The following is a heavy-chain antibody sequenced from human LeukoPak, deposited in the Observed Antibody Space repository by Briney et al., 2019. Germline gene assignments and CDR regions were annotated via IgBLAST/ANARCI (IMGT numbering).Heavy chain of an antibody. J-gene: IGHJ3*02. Sequence: PSETLSLTXTVSGGSISSYYWSWIRQPPGKGVEWIGYIYYSGSTNYNPSLKSRVTISVDTSKNQFSLKLSSVTAADTAVYYCARDPQHYYDSSGYYNDAFDIWGQGTMVTVSS. CDR1: GGSISSYY. V-gene: IGHV4-59*01. CDR3: ARDPQHYYDSSGYYNDAFDI. CDR2: IYYSGST. D-gene: IGHD3-22*01.